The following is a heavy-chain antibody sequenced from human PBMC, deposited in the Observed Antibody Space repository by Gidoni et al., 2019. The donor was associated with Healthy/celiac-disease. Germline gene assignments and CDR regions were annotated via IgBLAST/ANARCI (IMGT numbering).Heavy chain of an antibody. J-gene: IGHJ5*02. CDR1: VGTFSTYA. D-gene: IGHD3-3*01. CDR3: ARERGITIFGVAPGLGWFDP. Sequence: QVQPSQSGSEVKQPWSPLKVSCKASVGTFSTYAISWVRQAPGQGLEWMGRIIPILGIANYAQKFQGRVTITADKSTSTAYMELSSLRSEDTAVYDCARERGITIFGVAPGLGWFDPWGQGTLVTVSS. CDR2: IIPILGIA. V-gene: IGHV1-69*04.